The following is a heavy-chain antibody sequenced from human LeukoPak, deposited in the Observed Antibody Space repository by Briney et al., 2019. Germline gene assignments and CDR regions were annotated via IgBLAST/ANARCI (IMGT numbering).Heavy chain of an antibody. J-gene: IGHJ3*02. CDR1: GFTFSSYW. Sequence: GGSLRLSCAASGFTFSSYWMHWVRQAPGKGLVWVSRINSDGSSTSYADSVKGRFTISRDNAKNTLCLQMNSLRAEDTAVYYCARDQFQGDAFDIWGQGTMVTVSS. CDR2: INSDGSST. V-gene: IGHV3-74*01. CDR3: ARDQFQGDAFDI.